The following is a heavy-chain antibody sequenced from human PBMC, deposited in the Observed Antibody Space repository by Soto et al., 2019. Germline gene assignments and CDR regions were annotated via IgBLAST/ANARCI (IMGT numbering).Heavy chain of an antibody. CDR1: GYTFTSYA. CDR3: AREVRGIGYYFDY. J-gene: IGHJ4*02. D-gene: IGHD3-16*01. V-gene: IGHV1-3*01. CDR2: INAGNGNT. Sequence: ASVKVSCKASGYTFTSYAMHWVHQAPGQRLEWMGWINAGNGNTKYSQKFQGRVTITRDTSASTAYMELSSLRSEDTAVYYCAREVRGIGYYFDYWGQGTLVTVSS.